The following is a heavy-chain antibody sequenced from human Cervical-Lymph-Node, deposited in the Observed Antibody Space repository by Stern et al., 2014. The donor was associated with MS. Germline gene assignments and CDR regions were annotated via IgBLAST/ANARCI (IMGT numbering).Heavy chain of an antibody. CDR2: IHTQSSVT. J-gene: IGHJ6*02. CDR1: GYTFTGHY. V-gene: IGHV1-2*02. D-gene: IGHD2/OR15-2a*01. Sequence: VQLVQSGAEVKKPGASVNVSCRASGYTFTGHYIHWMRQAPGHGLEWMGWIHTQSSVTNYAQKFQGRVTMTRDTSFNTGYMELSSLTSDDTAVYYCVGDSLSTGSNIRNYYYGMDVWGQGTTVAVSS. CDR3: VGDSLSTGSNIRNYYYGMDV.